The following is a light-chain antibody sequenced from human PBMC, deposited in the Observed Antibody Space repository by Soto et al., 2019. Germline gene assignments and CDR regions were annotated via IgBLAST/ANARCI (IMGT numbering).Light chain of an antibody. CDR3: SSYRSSSTLYV. CDR1: SSDFGFYNY. CDR2: EVS. J-gene: IGLJ1*01. Sequence: QSVLTQPASVSGSPGQSITISCTGTSSDFGFYNYVSWYQQHPGKAPKLMIYEVSNRPSGVSNRFSGSKSGNTASLTISGLQAEDEADYYCSSYRSSSTLYVFGTGTKLTVL. V-gene: IGLV2-14*01.